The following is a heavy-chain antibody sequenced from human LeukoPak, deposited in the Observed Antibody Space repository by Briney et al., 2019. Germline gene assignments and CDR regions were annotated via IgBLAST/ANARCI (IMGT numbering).Heavy chain of an antibody. Sequence: PGGSLRLSCAASGFTFSSYWMSWVRQAPGKGLEWVANIKQDGSEKYYVDSVKGRFTISRDNAKNSLYLQMNSLRAEDTAVYYCARDRARRVRYGSGSYYDWGQGTLVTVSS. CDR3: ARDRARRVRYGSGSYYD. V-gene: IGHV3-7*01. J-gene: IGHJ4*02. D-gene: IGHD3-10*01. CDR1: GFTFSSYW. CDR2: IKQDGSEK.